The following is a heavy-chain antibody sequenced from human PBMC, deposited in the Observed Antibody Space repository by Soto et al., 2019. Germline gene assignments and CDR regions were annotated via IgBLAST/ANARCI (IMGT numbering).Heavy chain of an antibody. J-gene: IGHJ4*02. D-gene: IGHD5-18*01. CDR3: ARESLTQDTAMVHTPGYFDY. Sequence: QVQLVESGGGVVQPGRSLRLSCAASGFTFSSYAMHWVRQAPGKGLEWVAVISYDGSNKYYADSVKGRFTISRDNSKNTLYLQMNSLRAEDTAVYYCARESLTQDTAMVHTPGYFDYWGQGTLVTVSS. V-gene: IGHV3-30-3*01. CDR1: GFTFSSYA. CDR2: ISYDGSNK.